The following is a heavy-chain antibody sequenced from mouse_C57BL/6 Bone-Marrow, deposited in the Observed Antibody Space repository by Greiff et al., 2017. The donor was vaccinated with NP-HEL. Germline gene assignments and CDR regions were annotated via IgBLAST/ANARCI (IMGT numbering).Heavy chain of an antibody. Sequence: EVKLMESGGGLVQPGGSLKLSCAASGFTFSDYGMAWVRQAPRKGPEWVAFISNLAYSIYYADTVTGRFTISGENAKTTLYLEMISLSSEDTAMYYCARQHYYGSPHWYFDVWGTGTTVTVSS. V-gene: IGHV5-15*01. CDR3: ARQHYYGSPHWYFDV. CDR1: GFTFSDYG. D-gene: IGHD1-1*01. J-gene: IGHJ1*03. CDR2: ISNLAYSI.